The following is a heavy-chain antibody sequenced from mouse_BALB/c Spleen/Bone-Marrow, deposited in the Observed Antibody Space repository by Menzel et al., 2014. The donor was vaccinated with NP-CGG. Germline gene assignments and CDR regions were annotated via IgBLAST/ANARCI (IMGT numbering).Heavy chain of an antibody. V-gene: IGHV5-6-5*01. Sequence: LEESGGRLVTPGTPLTLTCTVSGFSLGSYAMGWVRQAPGKGLEYIGIISSSGFTAYATWAKGRFTISKPSSTTVDLKMTSLTTEDTATYFCARGILVIDYVIFDPWGPGTLVTVSS. CDR1: GFSLGSYA. CDR3: ARGILVIDYVIFDP. CDR2: ISSSGFT. D-gene: IGHD2-2*01. J-gene: IGHJ1*01.